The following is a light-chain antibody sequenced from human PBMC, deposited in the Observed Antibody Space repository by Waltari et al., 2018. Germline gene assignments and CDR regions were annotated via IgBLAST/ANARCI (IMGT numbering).Light chain of an antibody. V-gene: IGLV2-23*01. CDR1: SSDVGSYNL. J-gene: IGLJ1*01. CDR3: CSYAGIGTLYV. Sequence: QSALTQPASVSGSPGQSITISCTGTSSDVGSYNLVSWYQQHPGKSPKRMIYEGSQRPSGVSNRFSGSKSGNTASLTISGLQAEDEADYYCCSYAGIGTLYVFGTGTKVTVL. CDR2: EGS.